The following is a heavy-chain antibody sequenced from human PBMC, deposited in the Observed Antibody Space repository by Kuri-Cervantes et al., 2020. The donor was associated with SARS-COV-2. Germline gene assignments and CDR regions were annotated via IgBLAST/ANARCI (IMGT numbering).Heavy chain of an antibody. D-gene: IGHD3-10*02. CDR1: GGSFSGYY. CDR2: IYHSGST. CDR3: ARGVRGVRGFDY. Sequence: SETLSLTCAVYGGSFSGYYWSWIRQPPGKGLEWIGSIYHSGSTYYNPSLKSRVTISVDTSKNQFSLKLSSVTAADTAVYYCARGVRGVRGFDYWGQGTLVTVSS. J-gene: IGHJ4*02. V-gene: IGHV4-34*01.